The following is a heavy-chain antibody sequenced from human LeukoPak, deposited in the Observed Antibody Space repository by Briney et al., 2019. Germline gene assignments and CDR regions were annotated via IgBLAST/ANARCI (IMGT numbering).Heavy chain of an antibody. V-gene: IGHV4-4*02. CDR3: ATYFYGDYAVYYFDY. CDR1: GTSIMSSHW. J-gene: IGHJ4*02. CDR2: IYHRGTT. Sequence: SETLSLTCGVYGTSIMSSHWWSWARQPPGKGLEWIGEIYHRGTTNYNPSLKGRVTMSLDISNNQISLHLTSVTAADTAVYYCATYFYGDYAVYYFDYWGQGTLVTVSS. D-gene: IGHD4-17*01.